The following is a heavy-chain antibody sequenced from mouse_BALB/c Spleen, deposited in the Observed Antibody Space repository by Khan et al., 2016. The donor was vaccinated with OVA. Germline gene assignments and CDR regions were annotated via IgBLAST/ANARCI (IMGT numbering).Heavy chain of an antibody. CDR2: IYCDDDK. CDR3: ARGEELVPWIAY. CDR1: GFSLSSSGMG. Sequence: QVTLKESGPGILQPSQTLSLPCSFSGFSLSSSGMGVSWIRQPSGKGLEWLAHIYCDDDKRYNPSLKSRLTISKDASSKQVFLNITSVDTADTATYYCARGEELVPWIAYWGQGTLVTVSA. D-gene: IGHD1-1*01. V-gene: IGHV8-12*01. J-gene: IGHJ3*01.